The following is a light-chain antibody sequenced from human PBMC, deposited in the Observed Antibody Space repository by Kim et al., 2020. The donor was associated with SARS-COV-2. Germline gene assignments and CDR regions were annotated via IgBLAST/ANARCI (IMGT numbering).Light chain of an antibody. CDR3: NSRGTSAKLVL. CDR2: GKN. V-gene: IGLV3-19*01. J-gene: IGLJ2*01. Sequence: SSELTQDPSVSVALGHTVRITCQGDSLSSYYATWYQQRPGQSPVLVIYGKNNRPSVIPDRFPGSSSGDTASLTITGAQAEDEADYYCNSRGTSAKLVLFGGEAQLTVL. CDR1: SLSSYY.